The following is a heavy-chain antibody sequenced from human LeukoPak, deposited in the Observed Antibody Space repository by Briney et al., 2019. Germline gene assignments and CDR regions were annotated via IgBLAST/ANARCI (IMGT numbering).Heavy chain of an antibody. Sequence: SETLSLTCTVSGGSISSYYWSWIRQPPGKGLEWIAYIYYSGSTNYNPSLNSRVTISVDRSKNQFSLKLTSVTAADTAMYYCARDSRVGGFDPWGQGTLVTVSS. CDR2: IYYSGST. V-gene: IGHV4-59*12. J-gene: IGHJ5*02. CDR1: GGSISSYY. D-gene: IGHD1-26*01. CDR3: ARDSRVGGFDP.